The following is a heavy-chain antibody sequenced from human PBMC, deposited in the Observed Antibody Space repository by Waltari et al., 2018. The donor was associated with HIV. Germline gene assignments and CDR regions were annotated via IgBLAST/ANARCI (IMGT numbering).Heavy chain of an antibody. CDR1: GGSFSNYA. CDR2: VIPIFGSP. D-gene: IGHD3-3*01. Sequence: QVQIVQSGAEVKKPGSSVKVSCEASGGSFSNYAVSWVRQVPGQGLEWLGGVIPIFGSPDYSQKFHGRLTIGADESINTAYMELSSLTSEDTAVYYCATGDGRNFGVVREYYHYGMDVWGQGTTVTVSS. J-gene: IGHJ6*02. CDR3: ATGDGRNFGVVREYYHYGMDV. V-gene: IGHV1-69*01.